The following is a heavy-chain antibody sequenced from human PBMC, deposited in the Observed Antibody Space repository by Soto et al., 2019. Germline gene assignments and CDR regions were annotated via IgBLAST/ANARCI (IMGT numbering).Heavy chain of an antibody. CDR1: GFTFITSG. V-gene: IGHV3-30*18. CDR2: ITYDGSDQ. J-gene: IGHJ4*02. Sequence: QVQLVESGGGVVQPGRSLRLSCVASGFTFITSGMHWVRQAPGKGLEWVAIITYDGSDQHYADSVKGRFTISRDNSRNTLYLQMNSLTIDDTAVYYCAKDTPAVALWGQGTLVTVSS. CDR3: AKDTPAVAL.